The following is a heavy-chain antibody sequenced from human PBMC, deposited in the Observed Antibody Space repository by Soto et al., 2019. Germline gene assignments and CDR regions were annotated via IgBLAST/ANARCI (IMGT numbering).Heavy chain of an antibody. CDR1: GGSISSSNW. J-gene: IGHJ5*02. CDR3: ARYGSGSSVWFDP. V-gene: IGHV4-4*02. Sequence: PSETLSLTCAVSGGSISSSNWWSWVRQPPGKGLEWIGYIYYSGSTNYNPSLKSRVTISVDTSKNQFSLKLSSVTAADTAVYYCARYGSGSSVWFDPWGQGTLVTVSS. CDR2: IYYSGST. D-gene: IGHD3-10*01.